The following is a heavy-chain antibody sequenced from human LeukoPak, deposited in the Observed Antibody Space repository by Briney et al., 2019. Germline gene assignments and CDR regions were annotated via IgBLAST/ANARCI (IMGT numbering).Heavy chain of an antibody. V-gene: IGHV3-23*01. Sequence: GGSLRLSCAASGFTFSSYAMSWVRQAPGKGLEWVSAISGSGGSTYYADSVKGRFTTSRDNSKNTLYLQMNSLRAEDTAVYYCAKVVAGPFDGFDYWGQGTLVTVSS. J-gene: IGHJ4*02. CDR3: AKVVAGPFDGFDY. CDR2: ISGSGGST. CDR1: GFTFSSYA. D-gene: IGHD6-19*01.